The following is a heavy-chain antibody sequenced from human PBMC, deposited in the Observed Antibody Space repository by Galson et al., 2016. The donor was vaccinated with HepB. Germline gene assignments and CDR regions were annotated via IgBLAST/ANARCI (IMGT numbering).Heavy chain of an antibody. D-gene: IGHD1-7*01. J-gene: IGHJ5*02. CDR1: GYSFLSYD. CDR2: MNPNSGST. CDR3: AKGSTGTLWNNWFDP. Sequence: SVKVSCKASGYSFLSYDVTWVRQATGQGLEWMGGMNPNSGSTDYGQKFQGRVTMTADTSTQTVYMELNSLTIEDTGVYYCAKGSTGTLWNNWFDPWGQGTLVTVSS. V-gene: IGHV1-8*01.